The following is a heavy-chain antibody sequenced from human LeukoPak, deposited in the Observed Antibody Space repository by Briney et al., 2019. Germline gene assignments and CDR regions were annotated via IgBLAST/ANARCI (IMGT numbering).Heavy chain of an antibody. CDR1: GGSFSGYY. V-gene: IGHV4-34*01. J-gene: IGHJ6*03. CDR2: INHSGST. CDR3: ARGPRCLGYCSTYYYYYMDV. D-gene: IGHD2-2*01. Sequence: SETLSLTCAVYGGSFSGYYWSWIRQPPGKGLEWIGEINHSGSTNYNPSLKSRVTISVDTSKNQFSLKLSSVTAADTAVYYCARGPRCLGYCSTYYYYYMDVWGKGTTVTVSS.